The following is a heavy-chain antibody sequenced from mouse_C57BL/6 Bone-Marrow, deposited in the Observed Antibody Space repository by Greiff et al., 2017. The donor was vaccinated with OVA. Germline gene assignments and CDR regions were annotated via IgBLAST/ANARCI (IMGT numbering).Heavy chain of an antibody. CDR3: AREGFYGNHWYFDV. D-gene: IGHD2-1*01. Sequence: QVQLQQPGAELEMPGASVKLSCKASGYTFTSYWMHWVKQRPGPGLEWIGEIDPSDSYTNYNQKFKGKSTLTVDKSSSTAYMQLSSLTSEDSAVYYCAREGFYGNHWYFDVWGTGTTVTVSS. V-gene: IGHV1-69*01. CDR1: GYTFTSYW. J-gene: IGHJ1*03. CDR2: IDPSDSYT.